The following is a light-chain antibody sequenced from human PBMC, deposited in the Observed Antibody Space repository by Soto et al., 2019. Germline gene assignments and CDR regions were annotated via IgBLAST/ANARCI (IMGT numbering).Light chain of an antibody. CDR2: AAS. J-gene: IGKJ4*01. Sequence: AIQMTQSPSSLSAYVGDRVTITCRASQGIRNDLGWYQQKPGKAPKLLIYAASTLQSGVPSRFSGSGSGSDFTLTISSLQPEDFATYYCLQDDNYPLTFGGGTKVDIK. CDR1: QGIRND. V-gene: IGKV1-6*01. CDR3: LQDDNYPLT.